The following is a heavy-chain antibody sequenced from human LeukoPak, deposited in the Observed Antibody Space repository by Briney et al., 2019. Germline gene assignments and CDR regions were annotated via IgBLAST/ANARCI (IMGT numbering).Heavy chain of an antibody. J-gene: IGHJ5*02. CDR2: INHSGST. CDR3: ARHGIAAARWFDP. Sequence: PSETLSLTCAVYGGSFSGYYWSWIRQPPGKGLEWIGEINHSGSTNYNPSLKSRVTISVDTSKNQFSLKLSSVTAADTAVYYCARHGIAAARWFDPWGQGTLVTVSS. D-gene: IGHD6-13*01. CDR1: GGSFSGYY. V-gene: IGHV4-34*01.